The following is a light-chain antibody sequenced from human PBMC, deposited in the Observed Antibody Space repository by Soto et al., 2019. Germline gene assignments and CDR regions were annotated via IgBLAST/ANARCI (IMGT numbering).Light chain of an antibody. CDR1: QSVSSY. Sequence: EIVLTQSPATLSLSPGERATLSCRASQSVSSYLAWYQQKPGQAPRLLIYDASNRATSIPARFSGSGSGTDFTVTISSLEPEDFAVYYCQQRSNWPLTFGGGTKVDIK. J-gene: IGKJ4*01. CDR2: DAS. V-gene: IGKV3-11*01. CDR3: QQRSNWPLT.